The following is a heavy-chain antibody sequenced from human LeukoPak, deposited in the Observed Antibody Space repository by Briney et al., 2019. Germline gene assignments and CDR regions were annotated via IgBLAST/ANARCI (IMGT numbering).Heavy chain of an antibody. V-gene: IGHV1-69*05. Sequence: GASVKVSCKASGGTFSSYAISWVRQAPGQGLEWMGGIIPIFGTANYAQKFQGRVTITTDESTSTAYMELSSLRSEDTAVYYCASSPRDSNNWFDPWGQGTLVTVSS. CDR3: ASSPRDSNNWFDP. J-gene: IGHJ5*02. CDR2: IIPIFGTA. CDR1: GGTFSSYA.